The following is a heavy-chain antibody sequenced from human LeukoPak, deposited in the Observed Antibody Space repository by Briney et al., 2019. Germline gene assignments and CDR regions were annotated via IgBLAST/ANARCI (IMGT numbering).Heavy chain of an antibody. J-gene: IGHJ4*02. Sequence: PGGSLRLSCAASGFTFSNYAMSWVRRAPGKGLEWVSSSSDSGGSTYCADSVQGRFTISRDNSKNTLYLQMNSLGAEDTAVYYCAKGSNYGYGYYFDYWGQGTLVTVSS. V-gene: IGHV3-23*01. D-gene: IGHD3-10*01. CDR3: AKGSNYGYGYYFDY. CDR1: GFTFSNYA. CDR2: SSDSGGST.